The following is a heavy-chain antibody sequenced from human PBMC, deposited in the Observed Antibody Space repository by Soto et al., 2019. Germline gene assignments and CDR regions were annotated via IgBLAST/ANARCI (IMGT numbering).Heavy chain of an antibody. Sequence: LRLSCAASGFTFSSHGMHWVRQAPGKGLEWVAVIWYDGSNKYYADSVKGRFTISRDNSKNTLYLQMNSLRAEDTAVYYCATTQWLVPGHDAFDIWGQGTKGTGSS. V-gene: IGHV3-33*01. D-gene: IGHD6-19*01. CDR1: GFTFSSHG. CDR3: ATTQWLVPGHDAFDI. J-gene: IGHJ3*02. CDR2: IWYDGSNK.